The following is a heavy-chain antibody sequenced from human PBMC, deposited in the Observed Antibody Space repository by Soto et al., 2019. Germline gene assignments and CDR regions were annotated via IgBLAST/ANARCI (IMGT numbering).Heavy chain of an antibody. D-gene: IGHD3-10*01. CDR3: ARDRELGRTSSYFDF. CDR1: GFTFSSFG. Sequence: QVQLVESGGGVVQPGRSLRLSCAASGFTFSSFGVHWVRQAPGKGLEWVAVIWNDGNNRRYADSVRGRFTVSSDNSKNPVYLQMDSLRVEDTAMYYCARDRELGRTSSYFDFWGQGTLATVSS. V-gene: IGHV3-33*01. J-gene: IGHJ4*02. CDR2: IWNDGNNR.